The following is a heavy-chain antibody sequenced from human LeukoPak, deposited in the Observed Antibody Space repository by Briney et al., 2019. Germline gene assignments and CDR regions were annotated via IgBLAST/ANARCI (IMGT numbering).Heavy chain of an antibody. CDR3: ARGEEDSGYDSGPQFDY. CDR1: GYTFTGYY. V-gene: IGHV1-2*02. D-gene: IGHD5-12*01. CDR2: INANSGGT. Sequence: VASVKVSCKASGYTFTGYYMHWVRQAPGQGLEWMGWINANSGGTNYAQKFQGRVTMTRDTSISTAYMELSRLRSDDTAVYYCARGEEDSGYDSGPQFDYWGQGTLVTVSS. J-gene: IGHJ4*02.